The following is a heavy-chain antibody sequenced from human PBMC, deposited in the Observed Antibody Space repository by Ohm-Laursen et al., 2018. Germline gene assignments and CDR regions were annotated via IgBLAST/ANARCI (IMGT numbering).Heavy chain of an antibody. J-gene: IGHJ5*02. CDR3: ERGTLNWFDP. D-gene: IGHD2/OR15-2a*01. CDR1: GYSISSGYY. V-gene: IGHV4-38-2*01. Sequence: SETLSLTCAVSGYSISSGYYWGWIRQPPGKGLEWIGTIYHSGSTHHNPSLKSRVTISVDTSKNQCSLKLSSVAAADTAVYYCERGTLNWFDPWGQGTLVTVSS. CDR2: IYHSGST.